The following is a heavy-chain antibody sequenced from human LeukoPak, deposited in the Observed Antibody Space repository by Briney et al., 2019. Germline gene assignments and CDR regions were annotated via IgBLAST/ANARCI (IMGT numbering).Heavy chain of an antibody. CDR2: ISGSGGST. Sequence: SGGSLRLSCAASGFTFSSYAMSWVRQAPRKGLEWVSAISGSGGSTYYADSVKGRFTISRDNSKNTLYLQMTSLRADDTAMYYCAKVHRPSLPSYSYFDVWGRGTLVTVSS. CDR1: GFTFSSYA. V-gene: IGHV3-23*01. J-gene: IGHJ2*01. CDR3: AKVHRPSLPSYSYFDV.